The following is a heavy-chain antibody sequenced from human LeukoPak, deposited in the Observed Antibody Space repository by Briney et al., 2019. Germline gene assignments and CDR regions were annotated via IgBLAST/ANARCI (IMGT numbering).Heavy chain of an antibody. CDR2: INQDGSAK. J-gene: IGHJ5*01. V-gene: IGHV3-7*01. CDR3: XXXXXXXXXXXXGXFDT. Sequence: FTXXXXWMXWVRQAPGXXXXWVANINQDGSAKNYVDSVEGRFTISRDXSKKXLYLQMDSLRAEDTAIYYCXXXXXXXXXXXXGXFDTXXXXXXGTVS. CDR1: FTXXXXW.